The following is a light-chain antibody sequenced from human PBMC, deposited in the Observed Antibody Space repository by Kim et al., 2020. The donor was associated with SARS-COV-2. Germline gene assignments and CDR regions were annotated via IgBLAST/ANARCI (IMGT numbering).Light chain of an antibody. CDR2: GKN. CDR3: NSRDSSGNHLWV. CDR1: SLRSYY. J-gene: IGLJ3*02. V-gene: IGLV3-19*01. Sequence: LRQTVRITCQGDSLRSYYASWYQQKPGQAPVLVIYGKNNRPSGIPDRFSGSSSGNTASLTITGAQAEDEADYYCNSRDSSGNHLWVFGGGTQLTVL.